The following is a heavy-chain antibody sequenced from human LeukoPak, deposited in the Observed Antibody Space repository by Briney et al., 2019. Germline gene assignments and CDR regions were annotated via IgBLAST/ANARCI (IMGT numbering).Heavy chain of an antibody. V-gene: IGHV3-48*02. CDR3: CAYYYDSSGYFT. Sequence: PGGSLRLSCAASGFTFSSYSMNWVRQAPGKGLEWVSYISSSSSSTIYYADSVKGRFTISRDNAKNSLYLQMNSLRDEDTAVYYCCAYYYDSSGYFTWGQGTLVTVSS. CDR1: GFTFSSYS. CDR2: ISSSSSSTI. J-gene: IGHJ5*02. D-gene: IGHD3-22*01.